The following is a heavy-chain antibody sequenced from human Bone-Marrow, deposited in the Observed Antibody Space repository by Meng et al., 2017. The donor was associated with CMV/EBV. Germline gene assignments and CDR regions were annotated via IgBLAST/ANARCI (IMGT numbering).Heavy chain of an antibody. CDR3: ARIVGATTRWYYYYGMDV. V-gene: IGHV4-34*01. J-gene: IGHJ6*02. CDR1: GGSISSYY. CDR2: INHSGST. D-gene: IGHD1-26*01. Sequence: SEPLSLTCTVSGGSISSYYWSWIRQPPGKGLEWIGEINHSGSTNYNPSLKSRVTISVDTSKNQFSLKLSSVTAADTAVYYCARIVGATTRWYYYYGMDVWGRGTTVTVSS.